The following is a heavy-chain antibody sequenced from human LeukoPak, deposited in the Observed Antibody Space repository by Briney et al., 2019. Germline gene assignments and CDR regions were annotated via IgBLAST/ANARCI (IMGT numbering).Heavy chain of an antibody. CDR3: ARRNYYGSGSYFDY. V-gene: IGHV4-39*01. Sequence: SETLSLTCTVSGGSVSSGPYYWGWIRQPPGKGLEWIGSIYYSRNTYYNPSLKSRVTISIDTSKNQFSLRLSSVTAADTAVYYCARRNYYGSGSYFDYWGQGTLVTVSS. CDR1: GGSVSSGPYY. J-gene: IGHJ4*02. CDR2: IYYSRNT. D-gene: IGHD3-10*01.